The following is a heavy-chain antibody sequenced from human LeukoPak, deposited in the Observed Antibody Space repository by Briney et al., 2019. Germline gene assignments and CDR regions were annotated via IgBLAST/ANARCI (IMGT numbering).Heavy chain of an antibody. V-gene: IGHV3-15*01. CDR1: GFTFSNAG. CDR3: ARESYSDILTGGEDAFDI. CDR2: IKSKTDGGRT. J-gene: IGHJ3*02. Sequence: GVSLRLSCAASGFTFSNAGMDWVREAPGKGLEWVCRIKSKTDGGRTDYAAPVKGRFTISRDDSKNTLSLQMNGLKTEDTAVYYCARESYSDILTGGEDAFDIWGQGTMVTVSS. D-gene: IGHD3-9*01.